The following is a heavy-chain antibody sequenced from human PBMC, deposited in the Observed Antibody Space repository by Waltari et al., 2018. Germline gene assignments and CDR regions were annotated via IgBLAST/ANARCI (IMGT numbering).Heavy chain of an antibody. D-gene: IGHD3-3*01. CDR2: ISSSSSYI. CDR1: GFTFSSYS. CDR3: ARDRTKSGYFYYYYMDV. Sequence: EVQLVESGGGLVKPGGSLRLSCAASGFTFSSYSMNWVRQAPGQGLEWVSSISSSSSYIYYADSVKGRFTISRDNAKNSLYLQMNSLRAEDTAVYYCARDRTKSGYFYYYYMDVWGKGTTVTVSS. J-gene: IGHJ6*03. V-gene: IGHV3-21*01.